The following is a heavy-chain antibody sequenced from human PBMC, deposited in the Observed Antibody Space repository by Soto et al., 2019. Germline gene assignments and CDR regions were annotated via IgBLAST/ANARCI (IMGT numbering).Heavy chain of an antibody. D-gene: IGHD6-13*01. CDR3: ARVYSSSPRRFDY. Sequence: PGESLKISCKGSTYSFTTYWIGWVRQMPGKGLEWMGIIYPSDSDTRYSPSFQGQVTISADKSISTAYLQWSSLKASDTAMYYCARVYSSSPRRFDYWGQGTLVTVSS. J-gene: IGHJ4*02. V-gene: IGHV5-51*01. CDR1: TYSFTTYW. CDR2: IYPSDSDT.